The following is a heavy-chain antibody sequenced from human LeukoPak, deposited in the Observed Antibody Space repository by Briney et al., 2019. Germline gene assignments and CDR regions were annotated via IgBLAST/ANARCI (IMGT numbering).Heavy chain of an antibody. CDR3: ARGADYSKSPCHY. Sequence: GGSLRLSCVGSGFTFGDHAMHWVRQAPGRGLEWIAGISFNGGAIGHADSVKGRFTISRDNSKNTLYLQMNSLRPEDTAVYYCARGADYSKSPCHYWGQGTLVTVSS. J-gene: IGHJ4*02. CDR2: ISFNGGAI. V-gene: IGHV3-9*01. CDR1: GFTFGDHA. D-gene: IGHD4-11*01.